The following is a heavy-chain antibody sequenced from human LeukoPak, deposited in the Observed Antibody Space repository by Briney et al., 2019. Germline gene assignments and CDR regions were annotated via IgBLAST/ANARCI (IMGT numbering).Heavy chain of an antibody. CDR3: ARKFPTADDYFDY. D-gene: IGHD6-25*01. Sequence: SETLSLTCTASGTSVNYHYWSWIRQSPGKGLEWIGYIFYIGSTKYNPSLESRVTISEDTSKNQLSLKLSSVTAADTAVYYCARKFPTADDYFDYWGQGILVSVSS. V-gene: IGHV4-59*02. CDR2: IFYIGST. CDR1: GTSVNYHY. J-gene: IGHJ4*02.